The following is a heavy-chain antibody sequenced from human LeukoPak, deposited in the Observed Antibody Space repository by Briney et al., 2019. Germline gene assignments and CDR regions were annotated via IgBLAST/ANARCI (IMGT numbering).Heavy chain of an antibody. V-gene: IGHV1-46*01. D-gene: IGHD1-1*01. J-gene: IGHJ4*02. CDR1: GYTFTNYY. Sequence: ASVKVSCKASGYTFTNYYIHWVRQAPGHGLEWMGISNPSGDSTNYTQKFQGRVTMTRNTSTSTVYMDLSSLRSEDTAVYYCARWTTTFLDYWGQGTLVTVSS. CDR3: ARWTTTFLDY. CDR2: SNPSGDST.